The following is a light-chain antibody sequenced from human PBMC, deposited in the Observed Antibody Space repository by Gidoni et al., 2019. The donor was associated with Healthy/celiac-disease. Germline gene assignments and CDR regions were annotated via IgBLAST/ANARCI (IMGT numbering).Light chain of an antibody. V-gene: IGKV1-27*01. Sequence: SLSARVGARVTIKCRESGGISNYLDWYQQKQGKVPKILIYAATTLQSGVRSRFSGSGSGTDFTITSRSLQHEEVATYYWQKYKSATWTFGQXTKVEIK. CDR3: QKYKSATWT. CDR2: AAT. CDR1: GGISNY. J-gene: IGKJ1*01.